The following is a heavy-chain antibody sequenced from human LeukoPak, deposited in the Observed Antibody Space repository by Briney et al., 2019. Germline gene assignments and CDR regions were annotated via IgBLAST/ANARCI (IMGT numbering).Heavy chain of an antibody. CDR3: ARDITQRGSGVFDY. Sequence: GGSLRLSCAASGFTFSSYGMHWVRQAPGKGLEWVAVIWYDGSNKYYADSVKGRFTISRDNSKNTLYLQMNSLRAEDRAVYYCARDITQRGSGVFDYRGQGTLVTVSS. J-gene: IGHJ4*02. D-gene: IGHD1-20*01. V-gene: IGHV3-33*01. CDR2: IWYDGSNK. CDR1: GFTFSSYG.